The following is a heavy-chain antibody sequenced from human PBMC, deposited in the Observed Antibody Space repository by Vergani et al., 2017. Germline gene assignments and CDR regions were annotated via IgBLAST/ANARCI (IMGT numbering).Heavy chain of an antibody. Sequence: EVQLVESGGGLAQPGTSLRLSCAGSGFRVTDYYMAWVRQAPGKGLEWVSVIYTGERTFYPKSVRGRFTVSRDRSTNTLYLQMHGLRPEDTALYCCAKGGAPKPYQCDLDGWGQGTTVTVSS. CDR1: GFRVTDYY. J-gene: IGHJ6*02. CDR2: IYTGERT. D-gene: IGHD2-21*02. CDR3: AKGGAPKPYQCDLDG. V-gene: IGHV3-66*02.